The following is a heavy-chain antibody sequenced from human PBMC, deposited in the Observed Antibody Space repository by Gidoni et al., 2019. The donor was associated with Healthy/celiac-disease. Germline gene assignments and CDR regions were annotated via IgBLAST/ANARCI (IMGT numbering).Heavy chain of an antibody. D-gene: IGHD3-22*01. CDR3: ARTYYYDSSGYSGYFQH. J-gene: IGHJ1*01. CDR1: GGTCSSDA. CDR2: IIPICGPA. Sequence: QVQLVQSGAEVKKSGSSVKVACKASGGTCSSDAISWVRQAPGQGLEWMGGIIPICGPANYAQKFQGRVTITADESTSTAYMELSSLRSEDTAVYYCARTYYYDSSGYSGYFQHWGQGTLVTVSS. V-gene: IGHV1-69*01.